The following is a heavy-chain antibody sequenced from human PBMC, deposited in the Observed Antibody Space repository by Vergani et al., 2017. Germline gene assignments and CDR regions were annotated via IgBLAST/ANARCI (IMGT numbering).Heavy chain of an antibody. CDR1: GFTFSRYS. J-gene: IGHJ6*02. D-gene: IGHD3-9*01. V-gene: IGHV3-21*01. Sequence: EVQLVESGGGLVKPGGSLRLSCAASGFTFSRYSMNWVRQAPGKGLEWVSSISSSSSYIYYADSVKGRFTISRDNAKNSLYLQMNSLRAEDTAVFYCARRYFDFLDYYYGMDVWGQGTTVTVSS. CDR2: ISSSSSYI. CDR3: ARRYFDFLDYYYGMDV.